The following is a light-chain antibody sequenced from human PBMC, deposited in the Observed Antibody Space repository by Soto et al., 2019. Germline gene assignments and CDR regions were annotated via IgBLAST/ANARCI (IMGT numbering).Light chain of an antibody. CDR3: SSYASRSTLM. CDR1: SNDVGRYDY. CDR2: EVT. V-gene: IGLV2-14*01. Sequence: QSVLTQPASVSGSPGQSITISCTGTSNDVGRYDYVSWYQQYPGKVPKLIIYEVTHRPSGVSHRFSGSKSGNTASLTISGLQAQDEADYFCSSYASRSTLMFGGGTQLTVL. J-gene: IGLJ3*02.